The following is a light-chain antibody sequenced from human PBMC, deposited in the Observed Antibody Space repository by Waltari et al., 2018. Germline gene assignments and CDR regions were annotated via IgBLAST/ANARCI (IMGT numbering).Light chain of an antibody. CDR3: QQANSFPPT. J-gene: IGKJ2*01. CDR1: RGISNW. Sequence: DIQMTQSPTSVSASVGDRVTITCRASRGISNWLAWYQQKSGQAPKLLIDAASNLQSGVPFSFSGSGAATDFTLTINSLQPEDFATYYCQQANSFPPTFGQGTKVEIK. CDR2: AAS. V-gene: IGKV1-12*01.